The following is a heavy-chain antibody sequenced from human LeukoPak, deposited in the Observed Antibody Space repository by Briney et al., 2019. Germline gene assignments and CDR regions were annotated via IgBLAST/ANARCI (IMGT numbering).Heavy chain of an antibody. Sequence: GGSLRLSFEASGFTFSSYSMNWVRQAPGKGLEWVSSISSSSSYIYYADSVKGRFTISRDNAKNSLYLQMNSLRAEDTAVYYCARDPSSSYDWFDPWGQGTLVTVSS. CDR1: GFTFSSYS. D-gene: IGHD6-13*01. J-gene: IGHJ5*02. V-gene: IGHV3-21*01. CDR3: ARDPSSSYDWFDP. CDR2: ISSSSSYI.